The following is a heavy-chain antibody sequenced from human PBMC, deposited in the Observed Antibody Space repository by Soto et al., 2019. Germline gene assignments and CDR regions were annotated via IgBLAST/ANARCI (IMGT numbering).Heavy chain of an antibody. CDR3: ARERGVGLNWFDP. CDR1: GGSISSGGYS. Sequence: SETLSLTCAVSGGSISSGGYSWSWIRQPPGKGLEWIGYIYHSGSTYYNPSLKSRVTISVDRSKNQFSLKLRYVTAADTAVYYCARERGVGLNWFDPWGQGNLVTVSS. CDR2: IYHSGST. D-gene: IGHD1-26*01. V-gene: IGHV4-30-2*01. J-gene: IGHJ5*02.